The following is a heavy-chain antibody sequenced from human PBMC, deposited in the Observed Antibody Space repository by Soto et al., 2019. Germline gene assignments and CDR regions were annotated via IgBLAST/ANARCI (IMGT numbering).Heavy chain of an antibody. D-gene: IGHD3-16*01. V-gene: IGHV3-74*01. CDR1: GFTFSNYR. Sequence: EVQLVESGGGLVQPGGSPRLSCAASGFTFSNYRMYWVRQAPGKGLVWVSRINGDGTGTTYADAVKGRFTISRDNAKNTLNLQMNSLRAEDTAVYYCARAGGGLDYWGRGILVTVSS. CDR3: ARAGGGLDY. J-gene: IGHJ4*02. CDR2: INGDGTGT.